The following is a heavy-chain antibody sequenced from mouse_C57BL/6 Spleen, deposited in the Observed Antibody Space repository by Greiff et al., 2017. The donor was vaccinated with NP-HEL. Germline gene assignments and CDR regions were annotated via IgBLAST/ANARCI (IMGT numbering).Heavy chain of an antibody. J-gene: IGHJ2*01. Sequence: QVQLKESGPGLVQPSQSLSITCTVSGFSLTSYGVHWVRQSPGKGLEWLGVIWSGGSTDYNAAFISRLSISKDNSKSQVFFKMNSLQADDTAIYYCARNYGITTVYFDYWGQGTTLTVSS. V-gene: IGHV2-2*01. CDR1: GFSLTSYG. CDR2: IWSGGST. CDR3: ARNYGITTVYFDY. D-gene: IGHD1-1*01.